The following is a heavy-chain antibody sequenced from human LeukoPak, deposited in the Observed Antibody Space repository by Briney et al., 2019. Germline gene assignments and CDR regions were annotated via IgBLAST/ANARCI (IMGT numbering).Heavy chain of an antibody. J-gene: IGHJ4*02. D-gene: IGHD4-17*01. V-gene: IGHV3-7*01. CDR3: ARDKRYDYGDSHFDY. Sequence: GGSLRLSCAASGFTFNSYWMNWVRQAPGKGLEWVANIKQDGSEKYYVDSVKGRFTISRDNAKNSLYLQMNSLRAEDTAVYYCARDKRYDYGDSHFDYWGQGTLVTVSS. CDR2: IKQDGSEK. CDR1: GFTFNSYW.